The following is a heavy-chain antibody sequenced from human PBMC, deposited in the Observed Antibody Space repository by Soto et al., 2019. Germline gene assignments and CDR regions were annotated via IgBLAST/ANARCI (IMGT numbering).Heavy chain of an antibody. D-gene: IGHD3-22*01. J-gene: IGHJ4*02. CDR3: ARGYYYDSSGYYFDN. CDR1: GYSFTGHV. Sequence: ASVKVSCKASGYSFTGHVIHWLRQAPGQRLEWVGWIKPGTGDTKFLQEFQGRLTITRDTSATTAYMELSNLRSGDTAVYYCARGYYYDSSGYYFDNWGQGTLVTVSS. CDR2: IKPGTGDT. V-gene: IGHV1-3*01.